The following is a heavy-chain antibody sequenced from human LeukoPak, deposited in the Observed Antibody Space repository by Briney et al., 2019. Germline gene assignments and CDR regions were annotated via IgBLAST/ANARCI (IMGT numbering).Heavy chain of an antibody. D-gene: IGHD3-3*01. J-gene: IGHJ5*02. CDR2: ISGSGGST. V-gene: IGHV3-23*01. CDR3: AKRLRITIFGDNDP. CDR1: GFTFSSYA. Sequence: GGSLRLSCAASGFTFSSYAMSWVRQAPGKGLEWVSAISGSGGSTYYADSVKGRFTISRDNSKNTLYLQMNSLRAEDTAVYYCAKRLRITIFGDNDPWGQGTLVTVSS.